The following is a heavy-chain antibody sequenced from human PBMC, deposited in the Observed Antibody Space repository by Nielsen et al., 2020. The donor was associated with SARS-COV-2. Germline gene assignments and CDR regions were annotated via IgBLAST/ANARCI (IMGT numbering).Heavy chain of an antibody. V-gene: IGHV1-46*01. CDR3: AETINGYYYGSGSYLPLGY. CDR2: MCPSDGSI. J-gene: IGHJ4*02. D-gene: IGHD3-10*01. Sequence: WVRQAPGQGLEWMGRMCPSDGSISYAEKFQGRVTMTRDTSTSTAYMELSSLRSEDTAVYYCAETINGYYYGSGSYLPLGYWGQGTLVTAPQ.